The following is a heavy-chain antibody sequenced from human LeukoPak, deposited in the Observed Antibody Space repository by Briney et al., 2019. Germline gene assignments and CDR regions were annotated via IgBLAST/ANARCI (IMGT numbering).Heavy chain of an antibody. J-gene: IGHJ4*02. CDR3: ARWSKLWLYFDY. CDR2: IYSGGST. V-gene: IGHV3-53*01. D-gene: IGHD5-18*01. Sequence: PGGSLRLSCAASGFTVSSNYMSWVRQAPGEGREWVSVIYSGGSTYYADSVKGRFTISRDNSKNTLYLQMKSLRAADTAVYYCARWSKLWLYFDYWGQGTLVTVSS. CDR1: GFTVSSNY.